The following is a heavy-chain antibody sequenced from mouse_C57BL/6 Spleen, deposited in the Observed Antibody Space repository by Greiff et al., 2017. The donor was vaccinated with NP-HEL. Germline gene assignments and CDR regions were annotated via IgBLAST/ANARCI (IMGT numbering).Heavy chain of an antibody. CDR2: IYPGDGDT. J-gene: IGHJ2*01. CDR3: ARITTVVDYLDY. V-gene: IGHV1-82*01. Sequence: QVQLQQSGPELVKPGASVKISCKASGYAFSSSWMNWVKQRPGKGLEWIGRIYPGDGDTNYNGKFKGKATLTADKSSSTAYMQLSSLTSEDSAVDFCARITTVVDYLDYRGQGPTLTVYS. CDR1: GYAFSSSW. D-gene: IGHD1-1*01.